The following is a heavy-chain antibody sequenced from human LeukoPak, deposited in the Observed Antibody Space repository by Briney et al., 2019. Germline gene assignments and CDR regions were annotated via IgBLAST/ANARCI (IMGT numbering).Heavy chain of an antibody. V-gene: IGHV5-51*01. CDR1: GYSISNYW. Sequence: GESLKISCKGSGYSISNYWIGWVRQMPGKGLEWMGIIYPADSDIRYSPSFQGQVTISADKSISTAYLQWSSLKASDTAMYYCARQEYCSGGSCYTWFDPWGQRTLVTVSS. J-gene: IGHJ5*02. D-gene: IGHD2-15*01. CDR3: ARQEYCSGGSCYTWFDP. CDR2: IYPADSDI.